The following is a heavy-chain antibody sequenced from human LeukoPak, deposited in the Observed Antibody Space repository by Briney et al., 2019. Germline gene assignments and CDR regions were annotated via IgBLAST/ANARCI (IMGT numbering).Heavy chain of an antibody. CDR1: GFTFSSYW. CDR2: IKQDGSEK. Sequence: PGGSLRLSCAASGFTFSSYWMSWVRQAPGKGLEWVANIKQDGSEKYYVDSVKGRFTISRDNAKNSLYLQMNSLRVEDTAVYYCARDPTVTTVTRPVNYMDVWGKGTTVTVSS. D-gene: IGHD4-17*01. CDR3: ARDPTVTTVTRPVNYMDV. J-gene: IGHJ6*03. V-gene: IGHV3-7*01.